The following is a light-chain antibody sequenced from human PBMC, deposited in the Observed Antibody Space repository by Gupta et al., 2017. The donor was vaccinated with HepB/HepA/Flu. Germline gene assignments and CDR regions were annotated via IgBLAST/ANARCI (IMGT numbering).Light chain of an antibody. J-gene: IGKJ5*01. CDR1: QGISDH. V-gene: IGKV1-16*02. CDR2: AAS. CDR3: QQYYTYPIT. Sequence: DTQLTQSPSSLSASVGDRVTITRRASQGISDHLAWFQQKPGKAPKSLIYAASSLQSGVPSNFSGSGSGTDFTLTISSLQPEDSATYYCQQYYTYPITFGQGTRLEIK.